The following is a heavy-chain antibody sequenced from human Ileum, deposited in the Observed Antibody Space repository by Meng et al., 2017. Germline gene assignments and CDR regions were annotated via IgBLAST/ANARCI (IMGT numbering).Heavy chain of an antibody. J-gene: IGHJ4*02. CDR1: GSMTGADSYY. Sequence: QLEWRVAGPGGVSAWETLSLTLSVSGSMTGADSYYWGWIRQSPGKGLEWIGSHYYSGKTYDNPSLKSRVTISVDASKSQFSLKLTSVTAADTAVYFCGRAPDYWGQGTLVTVSS. V-gene: IGHV4-39*07. CDR3: GRAPDY. CDR2: HYYSGKT.